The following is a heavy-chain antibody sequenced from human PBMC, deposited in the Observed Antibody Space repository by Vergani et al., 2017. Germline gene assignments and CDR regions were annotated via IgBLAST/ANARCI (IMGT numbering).Heavy chain of an antibody. V-gene: IGHV3-64*02. Sequence: EVQLVESGEGLVQPGGSLRLSCAASGFTFSSYAMHWVRQAPGKGLEYVSAISSNGGSTYYADSVKGRFTISRDNSKDTLYLQMGSLRAEDMAVYYCARGSDYYDSSGYYYFEAFDIWGQGTTVTVSS. CDR2: ISSNGGST. CDR3: ARGSDYYDSSGYYYFEAFDI. CDR1: GFTFSSYA. D-gene: IGHD3-22*01. J-gene: IGHJ3*02.